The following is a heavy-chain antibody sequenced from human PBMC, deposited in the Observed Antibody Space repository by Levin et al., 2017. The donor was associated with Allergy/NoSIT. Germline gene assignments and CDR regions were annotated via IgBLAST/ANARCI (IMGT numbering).Heavy chain of an antibody. CDR3: AKDDSGYDSWGGPFDY. V-gene: IGHV3-23*01. D-gene: IGHD5-12*01. CDR2: ISDSGGYT. Sequence: PGESLKISCAASGFTFSTYAMSWVRQAPGKGLEWVSAISDSGGYTYYADSVKGRFTISRDNSKNTLYLQMNSLRAEDTALYYCAKDDSGYDSWGGPFDYWGQGTLVTFSS. CDR1: GFTFSTYA. J-gene: IGHJ4*02.